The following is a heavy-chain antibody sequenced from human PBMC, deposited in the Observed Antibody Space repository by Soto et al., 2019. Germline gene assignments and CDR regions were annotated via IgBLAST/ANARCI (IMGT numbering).Heavy chain of an antibody. CDR1: GATVSSDF. J-gene: IGHJ4*02. D-gene: IGHD1-26*01. CDR3: ARGAYKLGTSGHYFDY. V-gene: IGHV4-59*02. Sequence: PSETLCLTCTVSGATVSSDFWTWIRKPPGKGLEWIGQIYYSGTTNYNPSLKSRVAISIDTSKNQFSLKLYSVAASDTAVYYCARGAYKLGTSGHYFDYWGQGTLVTVSS. CDR2: IYYSGTT.